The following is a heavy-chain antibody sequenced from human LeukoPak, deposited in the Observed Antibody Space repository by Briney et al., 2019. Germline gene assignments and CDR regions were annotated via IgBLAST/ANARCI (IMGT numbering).Heavy chain of an antibody. J-gene: IGHJ6*02. V-gene: IGHV3-21*01. D-gene: IGHD2-15*01. CDR1: GFTFSVYY. Sequence: GGSLRLSCTASGFTFSVYYMNWVRQAPGTGLAWVSSISGSSRYMYYADSVRGRFTISRDNAKNSLYLQMNSLRAEDTAVYYCARGAPRGYCSGGSCYSGMDVWGQGTTLTVSS. CDR2: ISGSSRYM. CDR3: ARGAPRGYCSGGSCYSGMDV.